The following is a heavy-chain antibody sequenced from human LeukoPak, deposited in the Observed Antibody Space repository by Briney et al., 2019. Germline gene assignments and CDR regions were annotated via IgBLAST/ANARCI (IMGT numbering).Heavy chain of an antibody. CDR2: ISSSSSYI. CDR1: GFTFSSYS. CDR3: ARDVQVATIYPLDY. D-gene: IGHD5-12*01. V-gene: IGHV3-21*01. Sequence: GGSLRLSCAASGFTFSSYSMNWVRQAPGKGLEWVSSISSSSSYIYYADSVKGRFTISRDNARNSLFLQMNSLRAEDTAVYYCARDVQVATIYPLDYWGQETLVTVSS. J-gene: IGHJ4*02.